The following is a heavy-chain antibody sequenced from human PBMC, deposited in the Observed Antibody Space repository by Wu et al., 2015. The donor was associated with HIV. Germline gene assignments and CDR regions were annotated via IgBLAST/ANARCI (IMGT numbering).Heavy chain of an antibody. D-gene: IGHD6-13*01. Sequence: QVQLVQSGAEVKKPGASVKVSCKASGYTFTGYYMHWVRQAPGQGLEWMGWINPNSGGTNYAQKFQGRVTMTRDTSISTAYMELSRLRSDDTAVYYCARVINDVSPGIAAAVAYWGQGTLVTVSS. J-gene: IGHJ4*02. CDR2: INPNSGGT. CDR1: GYTFTGYY. CDR3: ARVINDVSPGIAAAVAY. V-gene: IGHV1-2*02.